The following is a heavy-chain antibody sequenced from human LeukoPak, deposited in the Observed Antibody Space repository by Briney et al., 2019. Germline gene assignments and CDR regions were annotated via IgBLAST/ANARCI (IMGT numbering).Heavy chain of an antibody. CDR2: VYYSGST. J-gene: IGHJ4*02. Sequence: SETLSLTCVVSGSSVSGYYWGWIRQPPGRGLEWIGYVYYSGSTNYNPSFKSRITISVDTSRNQFSLQLSSVTAADTAVYYCARLSPKKYYDSSGYLDYWGQGTLVTVSS. V-gene: IGHV4-59*02. D-gene: IGHD3-22*01. CDR3: ARLSPKKYYDSSGYLDY. CDR1: GSSVSGYY.